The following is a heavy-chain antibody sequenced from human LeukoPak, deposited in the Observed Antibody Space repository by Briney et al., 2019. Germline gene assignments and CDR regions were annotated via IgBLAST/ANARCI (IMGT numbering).Heavy chain of an antibody. CDR3: ASRAGKPGNTPWCFDY. J-gene: IGHJ4*02. D-gene: IGHD1-7*01. CDR1: GFTFTNYW. Sequence: PGGSLRLSCAASGFTFTNYWMTWVRQAPGKGPEWVANVRQDGSETNYVESVRGRFTIARDNTKNSLYLQMTSLRGEDTAVYYCASRAGKPGNTPWCFDYWGQGALVTVSS. CDR2: VRQDGSET. V-gene: IGHV3-7*01.